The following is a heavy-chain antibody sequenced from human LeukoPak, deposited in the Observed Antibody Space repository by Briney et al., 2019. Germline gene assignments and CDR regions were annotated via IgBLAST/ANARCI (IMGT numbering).Heavy chain of an antibody. D-gene: IGHD2-15*01. V-gene: IGHV1-69*06. Sequence: GASVKVSCKASGGTFSSYTVSWVRQAPGQGLEWMGGIIPVFAKTDYAQKFQGRVTFTADTSTSTVYMELSSLRSEDTAVYYCARDECGGSCYSWYFDLWGRGTLVTVSS. CDR3: ARDECGGSCYSWYFDL. CDR1: GGTFSSYT. J-gene: IGHJ2*01. CDR2: IIPVFAKT.